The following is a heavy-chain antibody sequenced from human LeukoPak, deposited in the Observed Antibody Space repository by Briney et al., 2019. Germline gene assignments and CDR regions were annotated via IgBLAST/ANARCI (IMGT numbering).Heavy chain of an antibody. J-gene: IGHJ4*02. CDR3: ARRLSVTGREFDY. D-gene: IGHD2-8*02. Sequence: GEFLKISCKGSGYSFTNYWIVWVRQLPGKGLEWMGIMYPGDSNVRYSPSFQGQVTMSADTSISIAYLQWSSLKASDTAVYYCARRLSVTGREFDYWGQGTLVTVSS. CDR2: MYPGDSNV. CDR1: GYSFTNYW. V-gene: IGHV5-51*01.